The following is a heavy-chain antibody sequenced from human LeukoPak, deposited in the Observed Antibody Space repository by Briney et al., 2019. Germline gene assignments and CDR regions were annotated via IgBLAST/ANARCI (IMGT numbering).Heavy chain of an antibody. V-gene: IGHV4-31*03. J-gene: IGHJ5*02. CDR3: ARGVGLYNWFDP. Sequence: SETLSLTCTVSGGSIISGDYYWSWIRQHPGKDLEWIGYTHYSGSTYHNPSLKSRVTISVDTSKNQFSLKLSSVTAADTAVYYCARGVGLYNWFDPWGQGTLVTVSS. CDR2: THYSGST. CDR1: GGSIISGDYY. D-gene: IGHD3-16*01.